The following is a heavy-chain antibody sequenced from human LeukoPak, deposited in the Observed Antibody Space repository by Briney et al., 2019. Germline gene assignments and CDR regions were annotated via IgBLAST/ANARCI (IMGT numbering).Heavy chain of an antibody. CDR2: ISSSGSTI. D-gene: IGHD3-16*01. CDR1: GFTFNSYE. Sequence: PGGSLRLSCAASGFTFNSYEMNWVRQAPGKGLEWVSYISSSGSTIYYADSVKGRFTISRDNAKNSLYLQMNSLRAEDTAVYYCARGGVMTQGPFDYWGQETLVTVSS. V-gene: IGHV3-48*03. CDR3: ARGGVMTQGPFDY. J-gene: IGHJ4*02.